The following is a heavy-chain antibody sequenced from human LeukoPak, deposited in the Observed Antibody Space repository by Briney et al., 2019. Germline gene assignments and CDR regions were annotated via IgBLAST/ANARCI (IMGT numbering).Heavy chain of an antibody. J-gene: IGHJ6*02. Sequence: GGSLRLSCAASGFTFDDYAMHWVRQAPGKGLEWVSGISWNSGSIGYADSVKGRFTISRDNAKNSLYLQMNSLRAEDTALYYCAKAPSPYYYYGMDVWGQGTTVTVS. CDR2: ISWNSGSI. CDR3: AKAPSPYYYYGMDV. V-gene: IGHV3-9*01. CDR1: GFTFDDYA.